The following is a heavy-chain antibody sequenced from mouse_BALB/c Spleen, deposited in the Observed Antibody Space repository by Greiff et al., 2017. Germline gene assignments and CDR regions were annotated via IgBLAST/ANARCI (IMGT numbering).Heavy chain of an antibody. Sequence: VQLQQSGAELVKPGASVKLSCTASGFNIKDTYMHWVKQRPEQGLEWIGRIDPANGNTKYDPKFQGKATITADTSSNTAYLQLSSLTSEDTAVYYCARHYYGSSPFDYWGQGTTLTVSS. V-gene: IGHV14-3*02. D-gene: IGHD1-1*01. CDR3: ARHYYGSSPFDY. CDR2: IDPANGNT. CDR1: GFNIKDTY. J-gene: IGHJ2*01.